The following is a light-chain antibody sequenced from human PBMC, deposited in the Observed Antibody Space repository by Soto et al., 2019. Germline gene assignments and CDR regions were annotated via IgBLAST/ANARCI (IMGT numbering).Light chain of an antibody. J-gene: IGKJ1*01. CDR1: QNLRSS. CDR3: QQYNIWPQT. V-gene: IGKV3-15*01. Sequence: VMTHSPATLSVSPGERATLSSRASQNLRSSLAWYQQKPGQAPRLLVYGASTTATGLPARFSGSGSGTEFTLTISRLQSEEFAVYFCQQYNIWPQTVGQGTKVDIK. CDR2: GAS.